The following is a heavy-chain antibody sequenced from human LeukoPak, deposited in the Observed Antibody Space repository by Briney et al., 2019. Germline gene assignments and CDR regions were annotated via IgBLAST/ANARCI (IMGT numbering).Heavy chain of an antibody. CDR2: ISGSGGST. CDR1: GFTFSSYA. D-gene: IGHD3-22*01. J-gene: IGHJ6*03. CDR3: AKSVFDSSGDPYMDV. V-gene: IGHV3-23*01. Sequence: GGSLRLSCAASGFTFSSYAMSWVRKAPGKGLEWVSAISGSGGSTYYADSVKGRFTISRDNSKNTLYLQMNSQRAEDTAVYYCAKSVFDSSGDPYMDVWGKGTTVTISS.